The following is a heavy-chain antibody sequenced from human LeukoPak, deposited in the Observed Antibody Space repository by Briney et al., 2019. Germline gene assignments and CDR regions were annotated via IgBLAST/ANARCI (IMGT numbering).Heavy chain of an antibody. D-gene: IGHD4-17*01. CDR1: GFTFTRYS. V-gene: IGHV3-21*04. CDR2: ISSSGDYI. CDR3: AKEPDYGDYYYYYYMDV. Sequence: GGSLRLSCAASGFTFTRYSMNWVRQAPGKGLEWASSISSSGDYIYYTDSMKGRFTISRDNAKKSLYLQMNSLRAEDTAVYYCAKEPDYGDYYYYYYMDVWGKGTTVTISS. J-gene: IGHJ6*03.